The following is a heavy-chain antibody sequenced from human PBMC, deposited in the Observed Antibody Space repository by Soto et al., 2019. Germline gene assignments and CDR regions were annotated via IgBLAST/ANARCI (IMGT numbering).Heavy chain of an antibody. CDR2: FFYTGST. V-gene: IGHV4-61*01. D-gene: IGHD2-8*01. Sequence: QVQLQESGPGLVKPSETLSPTCTVSGGSVSSGNYYWSWIRHPPGKGLAWIGYFFYTGSTNYNPSLKSRATIFIDAYKNQFSLRLSSVTAADTAVYYCARSMLYSDETNYSPFEYWGQGTLVTASS. CDR1: GGSVSSGNYY. CDR3: ARSMLYSDETNYSPFEY. J-gene: IGHJ4*02.